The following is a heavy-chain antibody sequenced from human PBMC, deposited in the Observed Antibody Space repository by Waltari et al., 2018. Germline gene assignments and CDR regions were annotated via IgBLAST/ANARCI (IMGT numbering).Heavy chain of an antibody. CDR2: IIPIFGTA. CDR1: GGTFSSYA. CDR3: AGVEMATINGGAFDY. J-gene: IGHJ4*02. D-gene: IGHD5-12*01. V-gene: IGHV1-69*12. Sequence: QVQLVQSGAEVKKPGASVKVSCKASGGTFSSYAISWVRQAPGQGLEWMGGIIPIFGTANYAQKFQGKVTITADESTSTAYMELSSLRSEDTAVYYCAGVEMATINGGAFDYWGQGTLVTVSS.